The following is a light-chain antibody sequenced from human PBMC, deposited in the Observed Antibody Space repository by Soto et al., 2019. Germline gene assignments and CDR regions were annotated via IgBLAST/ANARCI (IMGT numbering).Light chain of an antibody. CDR1: QSISSW. CDR2: DAS. J-gene: IGKJ1*01. V-gene: IGKV1-5*01. Sequence: DIQMNQSPSTLSASVGDRVTITCRASQSISSWLAWYQKKPGKAPKLLIYDASSLESGVPSRFSGSGSGTDFTLTISSLQPEDFSTYYCQQYNSYSFGQGSKVDIK. CDR3: QQYNSYS.